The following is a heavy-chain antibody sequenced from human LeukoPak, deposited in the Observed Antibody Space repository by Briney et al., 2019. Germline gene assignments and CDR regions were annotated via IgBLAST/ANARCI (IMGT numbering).Heavy chain of an antibody. CDR1: GFTFSSYA. V-gene: IGHV3-23*01. CDR3: AKDLVIVGATNGYYFDY. D-gene: IGHD1-26*01. CDR2: ISGSGGST. Sequence: GGSLRLSCAASGFTFSSYAMSWVRQAPGKGLEWVSAISGSGGSTYYADSVKGRFTISRDNSKNTPYLQMNSLRAEDTAVYYCAKDLVIVGATNGYYFDYWGQGTLVTVSS. J-gene: IGHJ4*02.